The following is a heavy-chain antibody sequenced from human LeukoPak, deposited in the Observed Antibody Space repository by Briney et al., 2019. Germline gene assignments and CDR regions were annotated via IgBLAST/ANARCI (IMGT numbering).Heavy chain of an antibody. CDR2: IYYSGST. J-gene: IGHJ4*02. D-gene: IGHD2-2*01. Sequence: PSETLSLTCTVSGGSISSSSYCWGWIRQPPGKGLESIGSIYYSGSTYYNPSLKSRVTISVDTSKNQFSLKLSPVTAADTAVYYCARPLFGYQLLISYWGQGTLVTVSS. CDR3: ARPLFGYQLLISY. CDR1: GGSISSSSYC. V-gene: IGHV4-39*01.